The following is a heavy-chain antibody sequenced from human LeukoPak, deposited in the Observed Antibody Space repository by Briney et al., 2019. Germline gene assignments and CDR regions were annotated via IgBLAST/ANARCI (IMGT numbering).Heavy chain of an antibody. V-gene: IGHV4-34*01. J-gene: IGHJ4*02. D-gene: IGHD3-22*01. CDR2: INHSGST. CDR3: ARVPYRYYDSSGYYQDY. CDR1: GGSFSGYY. Sequence: PSETLSLTCAVYGGSFSGYYWSWIRQPPGKGLEWIGEINHSGSTNYNPSLKSRVTISVDTSKNQFSLKLSSVTAADTAVYYCARVPYRYYDSSGYYQDYWGQGTLVTVSS.